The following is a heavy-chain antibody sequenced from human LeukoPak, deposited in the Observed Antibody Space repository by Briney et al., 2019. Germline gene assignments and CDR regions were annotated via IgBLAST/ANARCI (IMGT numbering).Heavy chain of an antibody. CDR1: GGSISSYY. D-gene: IGHD3-10*01. V-gene: IGHV4-59*01. J-gene: IGHJ6*03. Sequence: SETLSPTCTVSGGSISSYYWSWIRQPPGKGLEWIGYIYYSGSTNYNPSLKSRVTISVETSKNQFSLKLSSVTAADTAVYCCARMSWGSGSPIRPFYYYYYMDVWGKGTTVTISS. CDR2: IYYSGST. CDR3: ARMSWGSGSPIRPFYYYYYMDV.